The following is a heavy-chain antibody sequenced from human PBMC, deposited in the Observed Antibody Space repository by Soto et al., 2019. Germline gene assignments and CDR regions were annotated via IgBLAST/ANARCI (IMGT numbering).Heavy chain of an antibody. CDR2: IFHTGST. J-gene: IGHJ4*02. Sequence: SETLSLTCAVSGASISSGDSYWSWIRQRPGKGLEWIGYIFHTGSTYYNPSLKSRVTISLDSSKNQFSLKLTSATAADTAVYFCARETYCTSATCFIHFDSWGQGSMLTVSS. CDR1: GASISSGDSY. CDR3: ARETYCTSATCFIHFDS. D-gene: IGHD2-2*01. V-gene: IGHV4-31*11.